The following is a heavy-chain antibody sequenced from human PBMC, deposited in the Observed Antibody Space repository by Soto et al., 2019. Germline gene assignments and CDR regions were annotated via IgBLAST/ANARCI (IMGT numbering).Heavy chain of an antibody. CDR1: GFTFSDYW. V-gene: IGHV3-74*01. J-gene: IGHJ4*02. CDR2: LDNDGTNT. Sequence: GGSLRLSCVVSGFTFSDYWMHWVRQAPGKGLVWVSRLDNDGTNTRYADSVKGRFTVSRDNGKNTVYLQMDSLRAEDTAVYYCARDGGTYFDYWGQGTLVTVPQ. CDR3: ARDGGTYFDY. D-gene: IGHD3-16*01.